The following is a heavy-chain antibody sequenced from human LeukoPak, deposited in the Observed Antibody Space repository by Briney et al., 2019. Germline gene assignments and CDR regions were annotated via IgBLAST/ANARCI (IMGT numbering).Heavy chain of an antibody. J-gene: IGHJ4*02. Sequence: GGSLRLSCAASGFTISSNYMSWVRQGPGKGLEWVSLIYSGGYTYYADSVKGRFTISRDNSKKTLYLQMNSLRAEDTAVYYCASGWGNRYFDHWGQGTLVTVSS. D-gene: IGHD7-27*01. CDR3: ASGWGNRYFDH. CDR2: IYSGGYT. V-gene: IGHV3-53*01. CDR1: GFTISSNY.